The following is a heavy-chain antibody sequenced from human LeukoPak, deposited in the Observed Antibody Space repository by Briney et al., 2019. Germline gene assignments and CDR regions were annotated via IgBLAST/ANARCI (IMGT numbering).Heavy chain of an antibody. CDR3: AKSGYPGYYYMDV. CDR1: GFTFSSYA. J-gene: IGHJ6*03. Sequence: PGGSLRLSCAASGFTFSSYAMSWVRQAPGKGLEWVSAISGSGGSTYYADSVKGRFTISRDNSKNTLYLQMNSLRAEDTAVYFCAKSGYPGYYYMDVWGNGTAVTISS. CDR2: ISGSGGST. V-gene: IGHV3-23*01. D-gene: IGHD5-12*01.